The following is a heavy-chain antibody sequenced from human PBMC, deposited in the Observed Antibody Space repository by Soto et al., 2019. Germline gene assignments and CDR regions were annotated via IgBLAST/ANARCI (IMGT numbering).Heavy chain of an antibody. D-gene: IGHD2-2*01. Sequence: SETLSLTCAVYGGSFSGYYWSWIRQPPGKGLEWIGEINHSGSTNYNPSLKSRVTISVDTSKNQFSLKLSSVTAADTAVYYCARLVRLYCSSTSCPPAPYYYYYYMDVWGKGTTVTVSS. J-gene: IGHJ6*03. V-gene: IGHV4-34*01. CDR2: INHSGST. CDR1: GGSFSGYY. CDR3: ARLVRLYCSSTSCPPAPYYYYYYMDV.